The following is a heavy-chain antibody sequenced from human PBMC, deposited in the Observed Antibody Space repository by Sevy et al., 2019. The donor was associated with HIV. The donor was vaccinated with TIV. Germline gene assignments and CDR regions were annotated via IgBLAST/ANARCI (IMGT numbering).Heavy chain of an antibody. J-gene: IGHJ3*02. CDR1: GYTFTDYY. Sequence: ASVKVSCKASGYTFTDYYMHWVRQAPGQGLEWMGRINPNSGGRNYAQKFQGRVTMTRDTSISTAYMELSRLRSDDTAVYYCARESAAGLGGSDIWGQGTMVTVSS. V-gene: IGHV1-2*06. D-gene: IGHD2-15*01. CDR3: ARESAAGLGGSDI. CDR2: INPNSGGR.